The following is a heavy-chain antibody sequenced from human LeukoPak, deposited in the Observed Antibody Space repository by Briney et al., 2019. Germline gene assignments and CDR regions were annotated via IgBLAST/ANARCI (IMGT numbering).Heavy chain of an antibody. CDR2: INPNSGGT. CDR1: GYTFTGYY. CDR3: ARDFSMATVVFDY. D-gene: IGHD5-24*01. J-gene: IGHJ4*02. Sequence: GASVKVSCKASGYTFTGYYMHWVRQAPGQGLEWMGWINPNSGGTNYAQKFQGRVTMTRDTSISTAYMELSRLRSDDTAVYYCARDFSMATVVFDYWGQGTLVTVSS. V-gene: IGHV1-2*02.